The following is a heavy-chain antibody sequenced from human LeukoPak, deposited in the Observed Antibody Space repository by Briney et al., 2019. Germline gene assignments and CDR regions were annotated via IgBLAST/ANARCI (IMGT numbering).Heavy chain of an antibody. CDR1: GFAFSNYA. CDR2: ITGGGADT. CDR3: AKGTLGHCNGASCYPLDY. Sequence: GGSLRLSCAASGFAFSNYAMAWVRQAPGKEPEWVSVITGGGADTYQIDSVKGRFTISRDNSKNTLYLQMNSLRAEDTAVYFCAKGTLGHCNGASCYPLDYWGQGSLVTVSS. D-gene: IGHD2-15*01. V-gene: IGHV3-23*01. J-gene: IGHJ4*02.